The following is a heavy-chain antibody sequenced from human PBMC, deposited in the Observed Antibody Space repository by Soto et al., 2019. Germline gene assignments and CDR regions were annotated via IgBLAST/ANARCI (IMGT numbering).Heavy chain of an antibody. D-gene: IGHD3-3*01. CDR2: ISAYNGNT. J-gene: IGHJ6*02. V-gene: IGHV1-18*01. CDR1: GYTFTSYG. Sequence: SVKVSCKASGYTFTSYGISWVRQAPGQGLEWMGWISAYNGNTNYAQKLQGRVTMTTDTSTSTAYMELRSLRSDDTAVYYCARDLGGITIFDTPMWYGMDVWGQGTTVTVSS. CDR3: ARDLGGITIFDTPMWYGMDV.